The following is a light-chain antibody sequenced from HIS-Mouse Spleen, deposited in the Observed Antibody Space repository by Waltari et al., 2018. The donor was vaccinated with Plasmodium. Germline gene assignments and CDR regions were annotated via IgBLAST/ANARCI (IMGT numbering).Light chain of an antibody. CDR2: AAS. CDR3: QQLNSYPYT. Sequence: DIQLTQSPSFLSASVGDRVTITCRASQGSSSYLAWDQPKPGKAPKLLIYAASTLQSGVPSRFSGSGSGTEFTLTISSLQPEDFATYYCQQLNSYPYTFGQGTKLEIK. CDR1: QGSSSY. J-gene: IGKJ2*01. V-gene: IGKV1-9*01.